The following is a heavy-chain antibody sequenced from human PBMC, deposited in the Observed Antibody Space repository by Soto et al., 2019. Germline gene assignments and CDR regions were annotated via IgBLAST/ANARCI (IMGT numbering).Heavy chain of an antibody. J-gene: IGHJ4*02. Sequence: PSETLSLTCTVSGGSISSYYWSWIRQPPGKGLEWIGYIYYSGSTNYNPSLKSRITISVDTSKNQFSLKLSSVTAADTAVYYCARQVKDIVVVVAANGDYYFDYWGQGTLVTVSS. CDR2: IYYSGST. V-gene: IGHV4-59*08. CDR1: GGSISSYY. CDR3: ARQVKDIVVVVAANGDYYFDY. D-gene: IGHD2-15*01.